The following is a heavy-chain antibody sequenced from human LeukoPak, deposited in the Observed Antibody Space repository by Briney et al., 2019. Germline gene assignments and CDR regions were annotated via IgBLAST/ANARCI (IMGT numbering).Heavy chain of an antibody. V-gene: IGHV3-48*03. Sequence: PGGSLSVSCAASGFTFSSYEMNWVRQDPGKGLEWVSYISSSGSTIYYAHSVKGRFTISRNNAKNSLYLQMNSLRAEDTAVYYCARDLGGTHDYWGQGTLVTVSS. J-gene: IGHJ4*02. CDR1: GFTFSSYE. D-gene: IGHD1-1*01. CDR2: ISSSGSTI. CDR3: ARDLGGTHDY.